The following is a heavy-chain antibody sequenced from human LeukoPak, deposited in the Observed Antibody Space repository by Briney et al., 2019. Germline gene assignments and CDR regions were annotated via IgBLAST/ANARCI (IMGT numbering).Heavy chain of an antibody. CDR1: GGSFSGYY. CDR2: INHSGST. CDR3: AGLAARYSSGWYLDY. D-gene: IGHD6-19*01. J-gene: IGHJ4*02. V-gene: IGHV4-34*01. Sequence: SETLSLTCAVYGGSFSGYYWSWIRQPPEKGLEWIGEINHSGSTNYNPSLKSRVTISVDTSKNQFSLKLSSVTAADTAVYYCAGLAARYSSGWYLDYWGQGTLVTVSS.